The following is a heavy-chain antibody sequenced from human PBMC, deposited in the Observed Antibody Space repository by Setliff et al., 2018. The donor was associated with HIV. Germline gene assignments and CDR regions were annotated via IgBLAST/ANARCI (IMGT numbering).Heavy chain of an antibody. CDR3: ARGGYHGFGSYGDY. V-gene: IGHV1-46*01. D-gene: IGHD3-10*01. CDR1: GYTFTSYY. J-gene: IGHJ4*02. Sequence: GASVKVSCKASGYTFTSYYVHWVRQAPGQGLEWMGILNPSGDSTAYAQKFQGRVTMTRDTSTSTVYMELSRLRSDDTAVYYCARGGYHGFGSYGDYWGQGTLFTVSS. CDR2: LNPSGDST.